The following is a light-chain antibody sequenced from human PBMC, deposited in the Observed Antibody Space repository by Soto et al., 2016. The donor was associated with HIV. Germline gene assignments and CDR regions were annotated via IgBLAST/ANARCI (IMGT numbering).Light chain of an antibody. V-gene: IGKV2-30*01. J-gene: IGKJ2*01. Sequence: DVVMTQSPLSLPVTLGQPASISCRSSQSLVYSDGNTYLNWFQQRPGQPPRRLMYKVSNRDSGVPQRFSGSGSGTDFTLEISRVEAEDLGTYYCMQGTHWPPTFGQGTKLDIK. CDR2: KVS. CDR3: MQGTHWPPT. CDR1: QSLVYSDGNTY.